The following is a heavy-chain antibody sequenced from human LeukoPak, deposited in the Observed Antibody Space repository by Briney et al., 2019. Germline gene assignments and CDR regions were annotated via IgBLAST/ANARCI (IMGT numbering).Heavy chain of an antibody. CDR3: AKDIGSSSSPGLDV. Sequence: GGSLRLSCAASGFTFSSYGMHWVRQAPGKGLEWVAFIRYDGSNKYYADSVKGRFTISRDNSKNTLYLQMNSLRAEDTAVYYCAKDIGSSSSPGLDVWGKGTTVTVSS. J-gene: IGHJ6*04. V-gene: IGHV3-30*02. CDR1: GFTFSSYG. CDR2: IRYDGSNK. D-gene: IGHD6-13*01.